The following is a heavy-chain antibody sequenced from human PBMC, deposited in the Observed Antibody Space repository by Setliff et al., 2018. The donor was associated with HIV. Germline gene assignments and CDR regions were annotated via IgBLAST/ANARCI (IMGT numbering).Heavy chain of an antibody. J-gene: IGHJ6*03. V-gene: IGHV4-31*03. CDR1: GGSISSGGYY. CDR3: ARGYPVSYYYYMDV. Sequence: PSETLSLTCTVSGGSISSGGYYWSWIRQHPGEGLEWIGYIYYSGSTNYNPSLKSRVTISVDTSKNQFSLKLSSVTAADTAVYYCARGYPVSYYYYMDVWGKGTTVTVSS. D-gene: IGHD3-16*02. CDR2: IYYSGST.